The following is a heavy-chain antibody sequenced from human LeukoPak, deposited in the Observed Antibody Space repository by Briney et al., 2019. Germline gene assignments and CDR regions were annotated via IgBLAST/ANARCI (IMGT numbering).Heavy chain of an antibody. V-gene: IGHV3-30-3*01. Sequence: GRSLRLSCAASGFTFSSYAMHWVRQAPGKGLEWVAVISYDGSNKYYADSVKGRFTISRDNSKNTLYLQMNSLRAEDTAVYYCAREGAPQESPRPSNYYYYYMDVWGKGTTVTVSS. D-gene: IGHD7-27*01. J-gene: IGHJ6*03. CDR2: ISYDGSNK. CDR1: GFTFSSYA. CDR3: AREGAPQESPRPSNYYYYYMDV.